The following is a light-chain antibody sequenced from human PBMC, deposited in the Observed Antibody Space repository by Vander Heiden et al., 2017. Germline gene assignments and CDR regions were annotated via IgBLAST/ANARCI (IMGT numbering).Light chain of an antibody. Sequence: DIQMTQSPSTLSASVGDRVTITCRASQSINTWLAWYQQKPGKAPKVLIYKASHLESGVPSRFSGSGSGTEFTLTITSLQPDDFATYYCQQDNSYPSTFGQGTKLEI. V-gene: IGKV1-5*03. CDR1: QSINTW. CDR3: QQDNSYPST. J-gene: IGKJ2*01. CDR2: KAS.